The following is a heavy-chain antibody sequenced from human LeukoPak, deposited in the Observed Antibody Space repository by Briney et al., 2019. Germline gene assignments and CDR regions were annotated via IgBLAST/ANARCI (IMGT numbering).Heavy chain of an antibody. CDR2: IYYSGST. CDR1: GGSISSGDYY. Sequence: SETLSLTCTVSGGSISSGDYYWSWIRQPPGKGLEWIGYIYYSGSTYYNPSLKSRVTISVDTSKNQFSLKLSSVTAADTAVYYCARPYSSSWRSDAFDIWGQGTMVTVSS. J-gene: IGHJ3*02. CDR3: ARPYSSSWRSDAFDI. V-gene: IGHV4-30-4*01. D-gene: IGHD6-13*01.